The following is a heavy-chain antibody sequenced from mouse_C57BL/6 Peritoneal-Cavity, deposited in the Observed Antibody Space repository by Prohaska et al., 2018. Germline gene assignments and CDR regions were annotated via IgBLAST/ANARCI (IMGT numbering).Heavy chain of an antibody. CDR2: DGDT. Sequence: DGDTNYNGKFKGKAILTADKSSSTAYMQLSSLTSEDSAVYFCAKGGYYYPYYFDYWGQGTTLTVSS. CDR3: AKGGYYYPYYFDY. J-gene: IGHJ2*01. V-gene: IGHV1-80*01. D-gene: IGHD1-1*01.